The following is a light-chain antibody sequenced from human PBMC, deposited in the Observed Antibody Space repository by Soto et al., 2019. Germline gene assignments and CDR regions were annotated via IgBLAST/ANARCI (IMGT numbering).Light chain of an antibody. CDR2: SNS. CDR1: SSNIGSYT. CDR3: AAWDDSLNGYV. J-gene: IGLJ1*01. V-gene: IGLV1-44*01. Sequence: QSVLIQPPSASGTPGQRVTVSCSGGSSNIGSYTVNWYQQLPGAAPKLLIYSNSQRPSGVPDRFSASKSGTSASLAISGLQYEDEAEYHCAAWDDSLNGYVFGPGTKLTVL.